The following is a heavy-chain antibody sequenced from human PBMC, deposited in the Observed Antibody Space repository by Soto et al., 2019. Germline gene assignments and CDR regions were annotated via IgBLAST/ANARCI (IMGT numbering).Heavy chain of an antibody. J-gene: IGHJ4*02. Sequence: QVQLQESGPGLVKPSETLSLTCTVSGGSISSYYWSWIRQPAGKGLEWIGRIHTSGSTNYNPSLKSRVTMSVDTSKNQFSLKLSSVTAADTAVYYCARNGYDSSGYQTYFDYWGQGTLVTVSS. CDR2: IHTSGST. CDR1: GGSISSYY. CDR3: ARNGYDSSGYQTYFDY. V-gene: IGHV4-4*07. D-gene: IGHD3-22*01.